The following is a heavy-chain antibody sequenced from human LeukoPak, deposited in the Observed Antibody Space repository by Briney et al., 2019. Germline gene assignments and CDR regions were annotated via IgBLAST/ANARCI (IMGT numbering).Heavy chain of an antibody. CDR2: ISGSGGST. CDR1: GFTFSSYA. V-gene: IGHV3-23*01. D-gene: IGHD1-26*01. CDR3: AKDDAPGGGFLDY. J-gene: IGHJ4*02. Sequence: PGGSLRLSCAASGFTFSSYAMSWVRQAPGKGLEWVSAISGSGGSTYYADSVKGRFTISRDNSKNRLNLQMNSLRAEDTAIYYCAKDDAPGGGFLDYWGQGTLVTVS.